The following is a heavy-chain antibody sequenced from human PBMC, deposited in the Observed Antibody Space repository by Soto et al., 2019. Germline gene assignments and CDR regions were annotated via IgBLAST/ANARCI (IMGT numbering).Heavy chain of an antibody. D-gene: IGHD3-9*01. V-gene: IGHV4-59*02. J-gene: IGHJ3*02. CDR3: ARRGRRYSAFLSPPQPVGAFDI. Sequence: SETLSLTCTVSGASVTTYYWNWIRQSPGKGLEWIGNIFYSVSSNYDPSLESRVTISVDTSKNQFSLKLRSVTAADTAVYYCARRGRRYSAFLSPPQPVGAFDIWGQGTLVTVSS. CDR2: IFYSVSS. CDR1: GASVTTYY.